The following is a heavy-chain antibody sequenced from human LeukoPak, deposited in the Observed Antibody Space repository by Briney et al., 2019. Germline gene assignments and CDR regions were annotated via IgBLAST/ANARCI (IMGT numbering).Heavy chain of an antibody. D-gene: IGHD2-15*01. CDR3: AREDVVVDS. J-gene: IGHJ4*02. CDR2: IYISGNT. Sequence: SETLSLTCTVSGASMSSYYWTWIRQPAGKGLEWIGHIYISGNTNYNPSLKSRVTMSRDTSKNQLSLKLSSVTAADTAVYYCAREDVVVDSWGQGILVTVSS. CDR1: GASMSSYY. V-gene: IGHV4-4*07.